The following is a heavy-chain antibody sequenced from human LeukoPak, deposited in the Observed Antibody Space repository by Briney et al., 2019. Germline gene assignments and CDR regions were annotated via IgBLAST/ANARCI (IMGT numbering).Heavy chain of an antibody. D-gene: IGHD6-19*01. V-gene: IGHV4-59*08. CDR3: ARQASYSSGWYPTDY. Sequence: PSETLSLTCTVSGGSISSYYWSWIRQPPGKGLEWIGYIYYSGSTNYNPSLKSRVTISVDTSKNQFSLKLSSVTATDTDVYYCARQASYSSGWYPTDYWGQGTLVTVSS. J-gene: IGHJ4*02. CDR2: IYYSGST. CDR1: GGSISSYY.